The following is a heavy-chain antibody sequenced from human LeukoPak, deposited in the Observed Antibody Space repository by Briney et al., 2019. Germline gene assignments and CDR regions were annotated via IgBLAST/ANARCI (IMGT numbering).Heavy chain of an antibody. V-gene: IGHV3-53*01. CDR3: ARLAYYRDSETR. Sequence: GGSLRLSCAASGFTVSSNYMSWVRQAPGKGLEWVSVIYSGGSTHYADSVKGRFTISRDNSKNALYLQMNSLRAEDTAVYYCARLAYYRDSETRWGQGTLVTVSS. CDR2: IYSGGST. J-gene: IGHJ4*02. D-gene: IGHD3-16*02. CDR1: GFTVSSNY.